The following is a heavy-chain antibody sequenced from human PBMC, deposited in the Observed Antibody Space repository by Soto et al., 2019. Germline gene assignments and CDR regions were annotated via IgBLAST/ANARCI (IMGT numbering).Heavy chain of an antibody. CDR3: AKDAGNEESLFDY. V-gene: IGHV3-23*01. CDR1: GFTFNDFG. Sequence: EVQLLESGGDLVQSGGSLRLSCEASGFTFNDFGMSWVRQTPGKGLEWVSTLNHDGRNTHYAASVEGRFTISRDNSKNTLYLQTGSLGAEDTAIYYCAKDAGNEESLFDYWGRGTLVTVSS. J-gene: IGHJ4*02. CDR2: LNHDGRNT.